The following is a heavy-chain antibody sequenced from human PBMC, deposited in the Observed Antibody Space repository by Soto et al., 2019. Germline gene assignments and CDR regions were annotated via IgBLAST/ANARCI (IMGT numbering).Heavy chain of an antibody. CDR2: ISSSSSTI. V-gene: IGHV3-48*02. Sequence: GGSLRLSCAASGFTFSSYSMNWVRQAPGKGLEWVSYISSSSSTIYYADSVKGRFTISRDNAKNSLYLQMNSLRDEDTAVYYCARDTVTMVRGVTLNWFDPWGQGTLVTVSS. CDR3: ARDTVTMVRGVTLNWFDP. D-gene: IGHD3-10*01. CDR1: GFTFSSYS. J-gene: IGHJ5*02.